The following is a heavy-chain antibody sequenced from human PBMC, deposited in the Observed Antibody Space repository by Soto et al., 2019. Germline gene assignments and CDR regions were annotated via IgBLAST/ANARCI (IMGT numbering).Heavy chain of an antibody. J-gene: IGHJ3*02. V-gene: IGHV1-69*05. CDR3: ARDRDAFDI. Sequence: GASVKVSCKASGGTFSSYAISWVRQAPGQGLEWMGGIIPIVGTASYAQKFQGRVTMTRDTSTSTVYMELSSLRSEDTAVYYCARDRDAFDIWGQGTMVTVSS. CDR1: GGTFSSYA. CDR2: IIPIVGTA.